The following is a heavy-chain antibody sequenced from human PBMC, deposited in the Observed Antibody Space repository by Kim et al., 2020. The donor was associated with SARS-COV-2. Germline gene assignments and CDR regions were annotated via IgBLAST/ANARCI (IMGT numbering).Heavy chain of an antibody. CDR3: ARDWGHSSSSSYYYYGMDV. V-gene: IGHV3-11*05. Sequence: GRFTISRDKAKNSLYLQMNRLKAEDTAVYYCARDWGHSSSSSYYYYGMDVWGQGTTVTVSS. D-gene: IGHD6-6*01. J-gene: IGHJ6*02.